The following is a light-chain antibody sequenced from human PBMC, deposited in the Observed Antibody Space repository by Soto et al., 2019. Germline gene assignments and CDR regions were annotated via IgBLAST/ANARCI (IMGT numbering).Light chain of an antibody. CDR3: QRTYSVPFT. CDR1: QGISSN. J-gene: IGKJ2*01. Sequence: DIQLTQSPSSLSASVGDRVTITCRVSQGISSNLNWYRQKPGNVPNLLISNASNLHSGVPSRFSGSGSATDFTLTINSLQPEDVATYYGQRTYSVPFTFGQGTQLEIK. V-gene: IGKV1-27*01. CDR2: NAS.